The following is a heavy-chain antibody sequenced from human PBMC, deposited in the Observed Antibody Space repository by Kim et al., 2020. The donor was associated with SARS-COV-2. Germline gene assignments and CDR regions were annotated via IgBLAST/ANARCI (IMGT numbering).Heavy chain of an antibody. J-gene: IGHJ4*02. CDR3: ATSRYYYDSSPAGRFSFDY. Sequence: ASVKVSCKVSGYTLTELSMHWVRQAPGKGLEWMGGFDPEDGETIYAQKFQGRVTMTEDTSTDTAYMELSSLRSEDTAVYYCATSRYYYDSSPAGRFSFDYWGQGTLVTVSS. CDR1: GYTLTELS. CDR2: FDPEDGET. D-gene: IGHD3-22*01. V-gene: IGHV1-24*01.